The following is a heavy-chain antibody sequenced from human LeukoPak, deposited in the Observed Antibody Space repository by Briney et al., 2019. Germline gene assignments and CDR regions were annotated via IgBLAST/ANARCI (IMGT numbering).Heavy chain of an antibody. CDR3: AKVKRPYIVGATCIDH. J-gene: IGHJ4*02. CDR2: ISGSGGST. V-gene: IGHV3-23*01. D-gene: IGHD1-26*01. CDR1: GFTFSSYA. Sequence: GGSLRLSCAASGFTFSSYAMSWVRQAPGKGLEWVSAISGSGGSTYYADSVKGRFTISRDNSKNTLYLQMNSLRAEDTAVYYCAKVKRPYIVGATCIDHWGQGTLVTVSS.